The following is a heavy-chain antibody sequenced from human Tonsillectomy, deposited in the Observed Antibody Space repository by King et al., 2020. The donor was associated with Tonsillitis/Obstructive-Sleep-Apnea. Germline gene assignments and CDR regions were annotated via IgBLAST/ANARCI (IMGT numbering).Heavy chain of an antibody. CDR1: GGSISSYY. CDR2: IYYSGST. CDR3: ARVPVTYYDFWSGYYSPAYYYYMDV. D-gene: IGHD3-3*01. V-gene: IGHV4-59*01. Sequence: QLQESGPGLVKPSETLSLTCTVSGGSISSYYWSWIRQPPGKGLEWIGYIYYSGSTNYNPSLKSRVTISVDTSKNQFSLKLSSVTAAETAGYYCARVPVTYYDFWSGYYSPAYYYYMDVWGKGTTVTVSS. J-gene: IGHJ6*03.